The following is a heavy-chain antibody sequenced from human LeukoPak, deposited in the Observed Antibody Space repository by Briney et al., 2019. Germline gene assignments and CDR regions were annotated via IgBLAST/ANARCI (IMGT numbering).Heavy chain of an antibody. CDR1: GGTFSSYA. Sequence: SVKVPCKASGGTFSSYAISWVRQAPGQGLEWMGRIIPILGIANYAQKFQGRVTITADKSTSTAYMELSSLRSEDTAVYYCARASSNSGYDYDAFDIWGQGTMVTVSS. V-gene: IGHV1-69*04. J-gene: IGHJ3*02. CDR3: ARASSNSGYDYDAFDI. D-gene: IGHD5-12*01. CDR2: IIPILGIA.